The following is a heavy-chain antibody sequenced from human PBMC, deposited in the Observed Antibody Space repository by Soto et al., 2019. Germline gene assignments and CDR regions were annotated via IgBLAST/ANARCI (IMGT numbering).Heavy chain of an antibody. CDR3: ARHGGSYSDDWFDP. CDR1: GGSMSSYY. Sequence: QVQLQESGPGLVKPSETLSLTCTVSGGSMSSYYLSWIRQPPGKGLEWIGYIYYSGRINYNPSLKSRVTISVDTSKNQFSLKLSSVTAADTAVYYCARHGGSYSDDWFDPWGQGTLVTVSS. J-gene: IGHJ5*02. V-gene: IGHV4-59*08. CDR2: IYYSGRI. D-gene: IGHD1-26*01.